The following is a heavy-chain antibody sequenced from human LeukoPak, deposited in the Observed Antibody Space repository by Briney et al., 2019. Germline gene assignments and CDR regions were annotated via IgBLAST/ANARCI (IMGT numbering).Heavy chain of an antibody. V-gene: IGHV4-59*01. CDR2: IYYSGST. CDR1: GGSISSYY. J-gene: IGHJ4*02. CDR3: TRDPGPDTSGWYIVDY. D-gene: IGHD6-19*01. Sequence: PSETLSLTCTVSGGSISSYYWSWIRQPPGKGLEWIGHIYYSGSTNYNPSLKSRGTISLERSKNQFSLKLNSVTAADTAVYYCTRDPGPDTSGWYIVDYWGQGTLVTVSS.